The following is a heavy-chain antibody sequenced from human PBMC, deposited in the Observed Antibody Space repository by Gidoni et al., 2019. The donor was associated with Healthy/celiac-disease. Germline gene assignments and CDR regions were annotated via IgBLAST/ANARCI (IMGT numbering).Heavy chain of an antibody. J-gene: IGHJ4*02. CDR2: ISGSGGST. CDR1: SYA. Sequence: SYAMSWVRQAPGKGLEWVSAISGSGGSTYYADSVKGRFTISRDNSKNTLYLQMNSLRAEDTAVYYCASDPSTVTTFLSLLRTPHQPDYWGQGTLVTVSS. D-gene: IGHD4-17*01. CDR3: ASDPSTVTTFLSLLRTPHQPDY. V-gene: IGHV3-23*01.